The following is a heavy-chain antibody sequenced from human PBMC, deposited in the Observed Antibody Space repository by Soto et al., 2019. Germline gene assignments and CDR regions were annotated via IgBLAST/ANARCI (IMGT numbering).Heavy chain of an antibody. CDR1: GFTFSSYA. D-gene: IGHD5-18*01. J-gene: IGHJ4*02. CDR3: AKAERGYSYDALGR. CDR2: ISGSGDST. V-gene: IGHV3-23*01. Sequence: GGSLRLSCVASGFTFSSYAMSWVRQAPGKGLEWVSGISGSGDSTYYADSVKGRFTISRDNSKNMLYLQMNSLRAEDTAVYYCAKAERGYSYDALGRWGQGTLVTVSS.